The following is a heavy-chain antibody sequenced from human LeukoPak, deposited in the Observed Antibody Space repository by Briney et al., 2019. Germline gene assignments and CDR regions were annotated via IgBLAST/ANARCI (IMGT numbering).Heavy chain of an antibody. CDR3: AKDQIAVAVYYFDY. CDR2: IWYDGSNK. Sequence: GGPLRLSCAASGFTFSSYGMHWVRQAPGKGLEWVAVIWYDGSNKYYADSVKGRFTISRDNSKNTLYLQMNSLRAEDTAVYYCAKDQIAVAVYYFDYWGQGTLVTVSS. CDR1: GFTFSSYG. J-gene: IGHJ4*02. D-gene: IGHD6-19*01. V-gene: IGHV3-33*06.